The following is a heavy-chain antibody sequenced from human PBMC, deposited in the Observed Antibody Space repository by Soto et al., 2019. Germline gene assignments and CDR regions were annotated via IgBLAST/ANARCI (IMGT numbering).Heavy chain of an antibody. V-gene: IGHV1-46*01. CDR1: GYTFTSYY. CDR3: ARQGEYYDSSGPYYFDY. Sequence: GASVKVSCKASGYTFTSYYMHWVRQAPGQGLEWMGIINPSGGSTSYAQKFQGRVTMTRDTSTSTVYMELSSLRSEDTAVYYCARQGEYYDSSGPYYFDYWGQGTLVTVSS. CDR2: INPSGGST. J-gene: IGHJ4*02. D-gene: IGHD3-22*01.